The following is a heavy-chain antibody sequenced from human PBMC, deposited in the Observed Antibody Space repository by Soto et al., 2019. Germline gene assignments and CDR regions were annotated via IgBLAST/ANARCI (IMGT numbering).Heavy chain of an antibody. CDR1: GYSFTSYW. CDR2: IDPSNSYT. Sequence: GESLKISCKGSGYSFTSYWISWVRQMTGKGLEWMGRIDPSNSYTNYSPSFQGHVTTSADKSISNAYLQWSSLKASDTAMYYCARIYSYGMDVWGQGTTVTVSS. J-gene: IGHJ6*02. CDR3: ARIYSYGMDV. V-gene: IGHV5-10-1*01.